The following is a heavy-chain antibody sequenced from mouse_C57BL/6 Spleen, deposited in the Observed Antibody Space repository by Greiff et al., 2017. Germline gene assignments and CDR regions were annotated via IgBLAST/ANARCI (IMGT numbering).Heavy chain of an antibody. D-gene: IGHD2-2*01. CDR2: ISNGGGST. CDR1: GFTFSDYY. V-gene: IGHV5-12*01. CDR3: ARLSMVSAMDY. Sequence: EVHLVASGGGLVQPGGSLQLSCAASGFTFSDYYMYWVRQTPEKRLEWVAYISNGGGSTYYPDTVKGRFTISRDNAKNTLYLQMSRLKSEDTAMYYCARLSMVSAMDYWGQGTSVTVSS. J-gene: IGHJ4*01.